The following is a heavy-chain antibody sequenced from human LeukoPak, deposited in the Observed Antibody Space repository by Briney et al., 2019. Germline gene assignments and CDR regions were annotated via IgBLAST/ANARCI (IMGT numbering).Heavy chain of an antibody. J-gene: IGHJ3*02. D-gene: IGHD6-13*01. CDR1: GGSISSGSYY. CDR2: IYTSGST. Sequence: PSETLSLTCTVSGGSISSGSYYWSWIRQPAGKGLEWIGRIYTSGSTNYNPSLKSRVTISVDTSKNQFSLKLSSVTAADTAVYYCARGRFGIAAATTALGIWGQGTMVTVSS. V-gene: IGHV4-61*02. CDR3: ARGRFGIAAATTALGI.